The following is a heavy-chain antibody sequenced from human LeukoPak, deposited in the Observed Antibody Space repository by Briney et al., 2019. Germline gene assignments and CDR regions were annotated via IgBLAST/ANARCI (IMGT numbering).Heavy chain of an antibody. Sequence: ASVKVSCKASGGTIISYAISWVRQAPGQGLEWMGWISAYNGNTNYAQKLQGRVTMTTDTSTSTAYMELRSLRSDDTAVYYCARVEVVVAANNWFDPWGQGTLVTVSS. V-gene: IGHV1-18*01. D-gene: IGHD2-15*01. CDR3: ARVEVVVAANNWFDP. CDR1: GGTIISYA. CDR2: ISAYNGNT. J-gene: IGHJ5*02.